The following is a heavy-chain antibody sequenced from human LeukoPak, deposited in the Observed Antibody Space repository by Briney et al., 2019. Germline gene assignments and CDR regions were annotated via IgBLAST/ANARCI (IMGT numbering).Heavy chain of an antibody. CDR3: TSLNSGYGGWFDH. CDR2: IYYFGST. CDR1: GGFIGRYY. J-gene: IGHJ5*02. Sequence: SETLSLICTASGGFIGRYYWSWIRQPPGKGLEWIGYIYYFGSTNYNPSLKSRVTISVDTSKNQFSLKLSSVTAADTAVYYCTSLNSGYGGWFDHWGQGTLVTVSS. V-gene: IGHV4-59*01. D-gene: IGHD5-12*01.